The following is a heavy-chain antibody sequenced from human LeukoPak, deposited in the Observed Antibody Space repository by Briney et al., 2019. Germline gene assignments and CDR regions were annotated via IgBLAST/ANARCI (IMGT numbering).Heavy chain of an antibody. Sequence: PSETLSLTCTVSGGSISSYYWSWIRQPPGKGLEWIGYMYNSGMTNYNPSLMSGVPISVDTSQNQFSLRLRSVTAADTVVYYCARNGDSSRGWYFDYWGQGTLVTVSS. CDR3: ARNGDSSRGWYFDY. V-gene: IGHV4-59*08. CDR1: GGSISSYY. CDR2: MYNSGMT. J-gene: IGHJ4*02. D-gene: IGHD6-19*01.